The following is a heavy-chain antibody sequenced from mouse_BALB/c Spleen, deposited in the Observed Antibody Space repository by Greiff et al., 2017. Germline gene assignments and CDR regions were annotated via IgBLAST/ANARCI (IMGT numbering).Heavy chain of an antibody. CDR2: ISSGSSTI. D-gene: IGHD2-10*02. CDR1: GFTFSSFG. V-gene: IGHV5-17*02. CDR3: ARSGYGNSFAY. J-gene: IGHJ3*01. Sequence: EVQLVESGGGLVQPGGSRKLSCAASGFTFSSFGMHWVRQAPEKGLEWVAYISSGSSTIYYADTVKGRFTISRDNPKNTLFLQMTSLRSEDTAMYYCARSGYGNSFAYWGQGTLVTVSA.